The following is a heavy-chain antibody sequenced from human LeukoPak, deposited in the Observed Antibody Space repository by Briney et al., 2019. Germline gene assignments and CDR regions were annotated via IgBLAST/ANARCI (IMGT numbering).Heavy chain of an antibody. CDR2: ISYDGSNK. CDR3: ARARVQLLGYYFDY. V-gene: IGHV3-30-3*01. J-gene: IGHJ4*02. Sequence: GGSLRLSCAASGFTFSSYAMHWVRQAPGKGLEWVAVISYDGSNKYYADSVKGRFTISRDNSKNTLYLQMNSLRAEDTAVYYCARARVQLLGYYFDYWGQGTLVTVSS. D-gene: IGHD5-18*01. CDR1: GFTFSSYA.